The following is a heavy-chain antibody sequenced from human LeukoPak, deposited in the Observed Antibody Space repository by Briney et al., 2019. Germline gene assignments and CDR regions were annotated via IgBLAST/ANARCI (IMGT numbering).Heavy chain of an antibody. CDR1: GFTFSTYG. D-gene: IGHD6-13*01. J-gene: IGHJ4*02. V-gene: IGHV3-23*01. CDR3: AKHSSSWHYFDY. Sequence: PGGSLRPSCAASGFTFSTYGMSWVRQAPGKGLEWVSAISGSGGGTYFADSAKGRFTISRDNSKNTLFLQMDSLRADDTAVYYCAKHSSSWHYFDYWGQGTLVTVSS. CDR2: ISGSGGGT.